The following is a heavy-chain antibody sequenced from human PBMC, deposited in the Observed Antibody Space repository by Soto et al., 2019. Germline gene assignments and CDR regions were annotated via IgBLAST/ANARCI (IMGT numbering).Heavy chain of an antibody. J-gene: IGHJ4*02. D-gene: IGHD2-15*01. Sequence: PSETLSLTCTVSGGSISSYYWSWIRQPPGKGLEWIGYIYYSGSTNYNPSLKSRVTISVDTSKNQFSLKLSSVTAADTAVYYCARGGYCSGASCYTLDYWGQGTLVTSPQ. CDR1: GGSISSYY. CDR2: IYYSGST. CDR3: ARGGYCSGASCYTLDY. V-gene: IGHV4-59*01.